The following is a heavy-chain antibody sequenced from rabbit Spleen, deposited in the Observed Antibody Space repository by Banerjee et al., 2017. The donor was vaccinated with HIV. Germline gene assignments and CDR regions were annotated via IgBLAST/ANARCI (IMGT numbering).Heavy chain of an antibody. CDR3: ARDTSSSFSSYGMDL. CDR1: GFSFSSGAY. Sequence: QSLEESGGDLVKPGASLTLTCTASGFSFSSGAYLCWVRQAPGKGLEWIACINAITGKAVYATWAKGRFTFSKTSSTTVTLQMTRLTAADTATYFCARDTSSSFSSYGMDLWGPGTLVTVS. V-gene: IGHV1S40*01. D-gene: IGHD1-1*01. CDR2: INAITGKA. J-gene: IGHJ6*01.